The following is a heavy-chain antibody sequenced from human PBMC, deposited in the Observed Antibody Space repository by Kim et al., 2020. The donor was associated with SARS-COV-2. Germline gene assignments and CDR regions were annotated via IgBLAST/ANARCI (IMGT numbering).Heavy chain of an antibody. CDR3: ARVPFRDFWSGYYY. Sequence: ASVKVSCKASGYTFTSYAMNWVRQAPGQGLEWMGWINTNTGNPTYAQGFTGRFVFSLDTSVSTAYLQISSLKAEDTAVYYCARVPFRDFWSGYYYWGQGTLVTVSS. CDR2: INTNTGNP. D-gene: IGHD3-3*01. CDR1: GYTFTSYA. J-gene: IGHJ4*02. V-gene: IGHV7-4-1*02.